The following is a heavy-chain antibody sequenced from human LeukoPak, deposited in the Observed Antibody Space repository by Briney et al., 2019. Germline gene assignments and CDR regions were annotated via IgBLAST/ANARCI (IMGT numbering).Heavy chain of an antibody. V-gene: IGHV4-39*06. Sequence: SETLSLTCTVSGGSMSSSSYYWGWIRQPPGKGLEWIGSIHYSGSTYYNPSFKSRITISVDTSKNQFALKMNSVTAADTAVYYCARARTYPTFVMDYWGQGTLVTVSS. CDR2: IHYSGST. CDR1: GGSMSSSSYY. D-gene: IGHD3-16*02. CDR3: ARARTYPTFVMDY. J-gene: IGHJ4*02.